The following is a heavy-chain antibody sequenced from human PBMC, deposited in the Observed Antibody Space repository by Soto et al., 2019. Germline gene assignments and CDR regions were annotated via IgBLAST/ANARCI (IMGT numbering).Heavy chain of an antibody. D-gene: IGHD4-17*01. CDR2: VSAYSGNT. V-gene: IGHV1-18*01. J-gene: IGHJ4*02. Sequence: QVHLVQSGAEVKEPGASVKVSCKASGYTFTSNGIIWVRQAPGQGLEWMGWVSAYSGNTNYAQKIQGRVTMTRDTSTHTAYMELGSLRSDDTAVYFCARDVDYRFDSWGQGTLVTVSS. CDR1: GYTFTSNG. CDR3: ARDVDYRFDS.